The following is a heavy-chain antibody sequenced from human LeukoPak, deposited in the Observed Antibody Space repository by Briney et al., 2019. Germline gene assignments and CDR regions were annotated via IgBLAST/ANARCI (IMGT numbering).Heavy chain of an antibody. CDR3: AGIPASYTYYFDY. Sequence: PSETLSLTCAVYGGSFSGYYWSWIRQPPGKGLEWIGEINHSGSTYYNPSLKSRVTISVDTSKNQFSLKLSSVTAADTAVYYCAGIPASYTYYFDYWGQGTLVTVSS. D-gene: IGHD2-2*01. CDR2: INHSGST. CDR1: GGSFSGYY. V-gene: IGHV4-34*01. J-gene: IGHJ4*02.